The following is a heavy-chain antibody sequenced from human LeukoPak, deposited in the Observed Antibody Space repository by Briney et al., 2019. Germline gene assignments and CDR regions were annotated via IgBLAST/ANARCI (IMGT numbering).Heavy chain of an antibody. CDR3: AKHSRGSFRGASAFDY. CDR2: ISWNSGSI. V-gene: IGHV3-9*01. CDR1: GFTFDDYA. Sequence: SWGSLRLSCAASGFTFDDYAIHWVRQVPGKGLEWVSGISWNSGSIGYADSVKGRFTISRDNAKNSLYLQMNSLRAEDTAAYYCAKHSRGSFRGASAFDYWGQGTVVTVSS. D-gene: IGHD1-26*01. J-gene: IGHJ4*02.